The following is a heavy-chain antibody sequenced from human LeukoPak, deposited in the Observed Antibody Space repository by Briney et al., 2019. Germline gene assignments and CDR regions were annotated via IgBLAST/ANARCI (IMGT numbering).Heavy chain of an antibody. D-gene: IGHD5/OR15-5a*01. CDR1: GFIFSNYR. CDR2: VNNDGSST. J-gene: IGHJ4*02. Sequence: QPGGSLRLSCAASGFIFSNYRIHWVRQAPGKGLVWVSRVNNDGSSTTYADSVKGRFTISRDNAKNTLYLQMNSLRAEDTAVYYCAKGGLRVTDYWGQGTLVTVSS. CDR3: AKGGLRVTDY. V-gene: IGHV3-74*03.